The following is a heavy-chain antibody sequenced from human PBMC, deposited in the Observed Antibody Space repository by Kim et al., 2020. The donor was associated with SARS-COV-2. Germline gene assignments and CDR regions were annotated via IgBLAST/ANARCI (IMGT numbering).Heavy chain of an antibody. V-gene: IGHV3-48*02. J-gene: IGHJ4*02. CDR1: GFTFSSYS. D-gene: IGHD3-9*01. Sequence: GGSLRLSCAASGFTFSSYSMNWVRQAPGKGLEWVSYISSSSSTIYYADSVKGRFTISRDNAKNSLYLEMNSLRDEDTAVYYCARDALRYPTPPLQRIGDWGQGTLVTVSS. CDR2: ISSSSSTI. CDR3: ARDALRYPTPPLQRIGD.